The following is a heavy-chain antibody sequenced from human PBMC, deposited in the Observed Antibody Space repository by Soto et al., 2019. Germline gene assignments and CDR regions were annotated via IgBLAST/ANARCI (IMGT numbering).Heavy chain of an antibody. V-gene: IGHV1-46*01. CDR1: CDTFSSYD. CDR3: ASSYSNYALIDYYYYGMDV. D-gene: IGHD4-4*01. Sequence: ASVMVSCCASCDTFSSYDINLLRQATGQGLEWMGIINPSGGSTSYAQKFQGRVTMTRDTSTSTAYMELSSLRSEDTAVYYCASSYSNYALIDYYYYGMDVWGQGTTVTVSS. J-gene: IGHJ6*02. CDR2: INPSGGST.